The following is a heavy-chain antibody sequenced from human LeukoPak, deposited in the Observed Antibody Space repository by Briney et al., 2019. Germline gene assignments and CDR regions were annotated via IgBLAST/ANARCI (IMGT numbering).Heavy chain of an antibody. CDR3: AKPTVAGTYYFDY. D-gene: IGHD6-19*01. J-gene: IGHJ4*02. CDR1: GFTFNNYG. Sequence: PGGSLRLSCAASGFTFNNYGMSWVRQAPGKGLEWVSAISGSGGSTYYADSVKGRFTISRDNSKNTLYLQMNSLRAEDTAVYYCAKPTVAGTYYFDYWGQGTLVTVSS. V-gene: IGHV3-23*01. CDR2: ISGSGGST.